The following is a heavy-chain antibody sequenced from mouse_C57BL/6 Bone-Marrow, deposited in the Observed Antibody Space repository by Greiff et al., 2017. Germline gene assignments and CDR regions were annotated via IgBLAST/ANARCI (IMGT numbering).Heavy chain of an antibody. CDR3: ANHEGDYDGSSPFAY. CDR2: IWGGGST. CDR1: GFSLTSYG. V-gene: IGHV2-9*01. D-gene: IGHD1-1*01. J-gene: IGHJ3*01. Sequence: VQLQQSGPGLVAPSQSLSITCTVSGFSLTSYGVDWVRQPPGKGLEWLGVIWGGGSTNYNSALMSRLSIRKDNSKSQVFLKMNSLLTDDTAMYYGANHEGDYDGSSPFAYWGQGTLVTVSA.